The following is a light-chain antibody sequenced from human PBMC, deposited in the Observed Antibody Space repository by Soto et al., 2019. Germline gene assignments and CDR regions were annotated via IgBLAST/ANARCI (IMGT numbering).Light chain of an antibody. CDR3: SSYTSSSTLL. CDR1: SSDVGGYNY. V-gene: IGLV2-14*01. CDR2: DVS. Sequence: QSALTQHASVSGSPGQSITISCTGTSSDVGGYNYVSWYQQHPGKAPKLMIYDVSNRPSGVSNRFSGSKSGNTASLTISGLQAEDEADYYCSSYTSSSTLLFGTGTKLTVL. J-gene: IGLJ1*01.